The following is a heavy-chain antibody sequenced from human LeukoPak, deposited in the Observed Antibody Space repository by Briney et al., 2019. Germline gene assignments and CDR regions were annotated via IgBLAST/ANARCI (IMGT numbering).Heavy chain of an antibody. Sequence: GASVKVSCTASGYTFTGYYMHWVRQAPGQGLEWMGRINPNSGGTNYAQKFQGRVTMTRDTSISTAYMELSRLRSDDTAVYYCARDGDIMLRYFDYWGQGTLVTVSS. J-gene: IGHJ4*02. D-gene: IGHD3-10*02. CDR3: ARDGDIMLRYFDY. CDR2: INPNSGGT. V-gene: IGHV1-2*06. CDR1: GYTFTGYY.